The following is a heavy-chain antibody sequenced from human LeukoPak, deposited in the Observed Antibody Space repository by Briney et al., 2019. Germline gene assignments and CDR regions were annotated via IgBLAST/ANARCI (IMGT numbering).Heavy chain of an antibody. Sequence: PSETLSLTCTVSGGSISSSDYYWGWIRQPPGKGLEWIGSIYYSVTTYYNPSLKSRVTISVDTSKNQFSLKLSSVTAADTAVYYCARTNWLVITWGQGTLVTVSS. V-gene: IGHV4-39*01. J-gene: IGHJ4*02. CDR3: ARTNWLVIT. D-gene: IGHD3-22*01. CDR1: GGSISSSDYY. CDR2: IYYSVTT.